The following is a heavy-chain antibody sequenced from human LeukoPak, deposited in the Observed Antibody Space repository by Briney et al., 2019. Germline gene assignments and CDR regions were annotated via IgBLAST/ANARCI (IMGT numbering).Heavy chain of an antibody. CDR1: GYTFTNYD. Sequence: ASVKVSCKASGYTFTNYDFNWVRQATGQGLEWMGWMNPNSGATGYAQKFKGRVTMTRDTSINTAYMELSSLRSEDTAVYYCARWLVRGSRSSYFDYWGQGTLVTVSS. V-gene: IGHV1-8*01. D-gene: IGHD6-6*01. CDR3: ARWLVRGSRSSYFDY. J-gene: IGHJ4*02. CDR2: MNPNSGAT.